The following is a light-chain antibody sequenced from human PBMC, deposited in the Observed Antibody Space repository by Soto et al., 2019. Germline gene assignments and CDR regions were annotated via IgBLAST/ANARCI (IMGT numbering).Light chain of an antibody. J-gene: IGLJ1*01. CDR3: AAWDDSLNGYV. CDR2: SNN. V-gene: IGLV1-44*01. CDR1: SSNIGSNT. Sequence: QSVLTQPPSASGTPGQRVTISCSGSSSNIGSNTINWYQQLPGTAPKLLIYSNNQRPSGVPDRLSGSKSGTSASLAISGLQSEDEADYYCAAWDDSLNGYVLGTGTKVTVL.